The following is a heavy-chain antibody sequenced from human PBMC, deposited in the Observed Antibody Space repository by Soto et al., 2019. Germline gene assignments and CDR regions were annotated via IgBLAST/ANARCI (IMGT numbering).Heavy chain of an antibody. V-gene: IGHV3-30*18. CDR3: AKATGKIAITGR. J-gene: IGHJ4*02. CDR2: ISNDGSHE. Sequence: QRQLEDSGGGVVQPGGSLRLSCAASGFTFSHYGIHWVRQAPGKGLEWVAVISNDGSHESYGDSVKGRFTISRDNSKNTAYLQMSSLRAEDSAVYFCAKATGKIAITGRWGQGTRVTVSS. D-gene: IGHD1-20*01. CDR1: GFTFSHYG.